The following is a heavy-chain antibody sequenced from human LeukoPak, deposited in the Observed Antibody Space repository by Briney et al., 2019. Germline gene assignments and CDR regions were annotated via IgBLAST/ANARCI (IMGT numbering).Heavy chain of an antibody. J-gene: IGHJ5*02. V-gene: IGHV4-59*01. CDR1: GGSISSYY. CDR3: ARVDVWFDP. Sequence: PSETPSLTCTVSGGSISSYYWSWIRQPPGKGLEWIGYIYYSGSTNYNPSLKSRVTISVDTSKNQFSLKLSSVTAADTAVYYCARVDVWFDPWGQGTLVTVSS. CDR2: IYYSGST.